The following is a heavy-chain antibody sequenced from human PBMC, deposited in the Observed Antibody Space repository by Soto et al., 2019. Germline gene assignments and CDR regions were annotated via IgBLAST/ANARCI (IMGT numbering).Heavy chain of an antibody. D-gene: IGHD3-22*01. CDR3: ARDGALGASGDSSVAFDI. J-gene: IGHJ3*02. CDR2: IYHSGST. Sequence: PSETLSLTCTVAGGSLSSSHWWSWVRQPPGMGLEWIGEIYHSGSTKYNPSLKSRVTISVDKSKNQFSLKLSSVTAADTALYYCARDGALGASGDSSVAFDIWGQGTMVTVSS. CDR1: GGSLSSSHW. V-gene: IGHV4-4*02.